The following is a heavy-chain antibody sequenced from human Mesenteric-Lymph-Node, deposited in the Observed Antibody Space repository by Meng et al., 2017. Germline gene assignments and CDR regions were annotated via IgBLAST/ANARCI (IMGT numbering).Heavy chain of an antibody. D-gene: IGHD1-26*01. CDR3: ASLGRRGY. V-gene: IGHV1-69*13. J-gene: IGHJ4*02. CDR1: GGTFSSYA. Sequence: SVKVSCKASGGTFSSYAISWVRQAPGQGLEWMGGIIPMLGTATYAQKFQGRVRITADASTSTAYMEVYSLRSDDSGVYYCASLGRRGYWGQGTLVTVSS. CDR2: IIPMLGTA.